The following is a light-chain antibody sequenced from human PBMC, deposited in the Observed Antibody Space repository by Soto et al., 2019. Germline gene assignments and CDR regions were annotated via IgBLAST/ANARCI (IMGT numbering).Light chain of an antibody. CDR1: SSDVGSYNL. Sequence: QSALTQPASVSGYPGQSITISCTGTSSDVGSYNLVSWYQQHPGKAPKLKIYEGSKRPSGVSNRFSGSKSGNTASLTISGLQIEDEADYYCCSYAGSSTFVVFGGGTKLTVL. J-gene: IGLJ2*01. CDR2: EGS. CDR3: CSYAGSSTFVV. V-gene: IGLV2-23*03.